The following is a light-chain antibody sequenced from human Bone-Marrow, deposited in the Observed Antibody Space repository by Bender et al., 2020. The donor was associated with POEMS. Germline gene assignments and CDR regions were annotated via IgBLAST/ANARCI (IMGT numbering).Light chain of an antibody. J-gene: IGLJ3*02. CDR3: AAWEDRLNGWV. CDR2: INN. V-gene: IGLV1-44*01. Sequence: QSVLTQPPSASGTPGQRVTIPCSGSSSNIGTNPVNWYQQLPGTAPKLLIYINNQRPSGVPDRFPGSKSGTSASLAISGLQSEDEADYYCAAWEDRLNGWVFGGGTKLTVL. CDR1: SSNIGTNP.